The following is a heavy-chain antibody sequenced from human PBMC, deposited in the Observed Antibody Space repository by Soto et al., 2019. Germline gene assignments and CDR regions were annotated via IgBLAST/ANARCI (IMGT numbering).Heavy chain of an antibody. CDR3: AREKFYYDSSGYHY. CDR2: ISSSSSTI. D-gene: IGHD3-22*01. V-gene: IGHV3-48*02. J-gene: IGHJ4*02. Sequence: GGSLRLSCAASGFTFSSYSMNWVRQAPGKGLEWVSYISSSSSTIYYADSVKGRFTISRDNAKNSLYLQMNSLRDEDTAVYYCAREKFYYDSSGYHYWGQGTLVTVSS. CDR1: GFTFSSYS.